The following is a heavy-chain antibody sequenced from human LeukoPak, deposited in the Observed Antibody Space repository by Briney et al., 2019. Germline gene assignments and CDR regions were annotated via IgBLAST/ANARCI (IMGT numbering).Heavy chain of an antibody. Sequence: GGSLRLSCAASGFTFSIYAMSWVRQAPGKGLEWVSAIIGGGDSTSYADSVKGRFTISRDNSKNTLYLQMNSLRPEDTAVYYCAKGRSGWYPPIDYWGQGTLVTVSS. CDR3: AKGRSGWYPPIDY. D-gene: IGHD6-19*01. V-gene: IGHV3-23*01. J-gene: IGHJ4*02. CDR1: GFTFSIYA. CDR2: IIGGGDST.